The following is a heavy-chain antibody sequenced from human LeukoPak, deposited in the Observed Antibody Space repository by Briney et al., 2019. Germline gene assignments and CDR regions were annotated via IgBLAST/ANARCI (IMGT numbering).Heavy chain of an antibody. J-gene: IGHJ4*02. Sequence: GGSLRLSCAASGFTFSSYWMSWVRQAPGKGLEWVANINEDGSEKYYVDSVKGRFTISRENGKNSQYLQMSSLRADDTAVYYCARRSPNYYFDYWGQGTPVTVSS. CDR3: ARRSPNYYFDY. V-gene: IGHV3-7*02. CDR1: GFTFSSYW. CDR2: INEDGSEK.